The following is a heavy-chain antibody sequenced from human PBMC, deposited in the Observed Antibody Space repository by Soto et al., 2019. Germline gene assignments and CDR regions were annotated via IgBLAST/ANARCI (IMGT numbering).Heavy chain of an antibody. J-gene: IGHJ5*02. CDR2: IYYSGST. CDR1: GGSISSSSYY. CDR3: ARQLLGIAVAGTNWFDP. Sequence: SETLSLTCTVSGGSISSSSYYWGWIRQPPGKGLEWIGSIYYSGSTYYNPSLKSRVTISVDTSKNQFSLKLRSVTAADTAVYYCARQLLGIAVAGTNWFDPWGQGTLVTVSS. D-gene: IGHD6-19*01. V-gene: IGHV4-39*01.